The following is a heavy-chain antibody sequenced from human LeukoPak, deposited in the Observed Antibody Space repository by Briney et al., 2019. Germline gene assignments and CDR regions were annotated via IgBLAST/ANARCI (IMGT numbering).Heavy chain of an antibody. D-gene: IGHD3-10*01. J-gene: IGHJ4*02. V-gene: IGHV4-39*07. Sequence: SETLSLTCTVSGGSISTDYYYWGWIRQPPGKGLEWIGSIYYRGRTYNNPSLKSRATISVDTSKNQSSLKLSSVTAADTAVYYCARDLGRMATMVFDYWGQGTLVTVSS. CDR3: ARDLGRMATMVFDY. CDR2: IYYRGRT. CDR1: GGSISTDYYY.